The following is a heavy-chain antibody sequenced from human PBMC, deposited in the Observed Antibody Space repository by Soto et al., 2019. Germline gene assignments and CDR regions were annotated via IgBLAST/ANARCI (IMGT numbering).Heavy chain of an antibody. D-gene: IGHD2-2*01. CDR2: TIPMFGTT. J-gene: IGHJ6*02. V-gene: IGHV1-69*06. CDR3: ARGVVPAAGAAPHYFHYVWTS. Sequence: QVQLVQSGPEVKKPGSSVKVSCKTSGDTFKKFAISGVRQAPGKGPDWMGGTIPMFGTTKYTQKFQGRVTFTADKSTGTAYMELTSLMSEDTATYFCARGVVPAAGAAPHYFHYVWTSGAKGPRSPSP. CDR1: GDTFKKFA.